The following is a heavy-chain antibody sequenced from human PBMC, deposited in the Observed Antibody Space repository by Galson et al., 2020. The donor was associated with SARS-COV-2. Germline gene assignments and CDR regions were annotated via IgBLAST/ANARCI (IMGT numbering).Heavy chain of an antibody. CDR2: IFFDGSEK. V-gene: IGHV3-33*01. J-gene: IGHJ4*02. CDR1: GFTFSDHA. Sequence: GESLKISCAASGFTFSDHAMHWVRQAPGKGLEWVAQIFFDGSEKYYGDSVRGRFTISRDSSKNTVYLEMNNLRVDDTAVYYCARDGQSSRGWAFDHWGQGTLVTVSS. D-gene: IGHD6-19*01. CDR3: ARDGQSSRGWAFDH.